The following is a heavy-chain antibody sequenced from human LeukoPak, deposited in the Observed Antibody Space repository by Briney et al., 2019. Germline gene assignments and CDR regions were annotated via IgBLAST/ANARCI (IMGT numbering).Heavy chain of an antibody. D-gene: IGHD7-27*01. CDR3: AKDGGLWVSAHWGDS. V-gene: IGHV4-39*02. CDR1: GGSISSSSYY. CDR2: IYYSGST. J-gene: IGHJ4*02. Sequence: SETLSLTCTVSGGSISSSSYYWGWIRQPPGKGLEWIGSIYYSGSTYYNPSLKSRVTISVDTSKNQFSLKLSSVTAADTAVYYCAKDGGLWVSAHWGDSWGRGTLVTVSS.